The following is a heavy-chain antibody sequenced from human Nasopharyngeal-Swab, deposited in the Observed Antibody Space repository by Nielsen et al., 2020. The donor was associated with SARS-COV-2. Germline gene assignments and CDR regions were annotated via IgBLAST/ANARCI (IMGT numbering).Heavy chain of an antibody. CDR2: INHSGST. D-gene: IGHD1-26*01. V-gene: IGHV4-34*01. Sequence: SETLSLTCAVYGGSFSGYYWSWIRQPPGKGLEWIGEINHSGSTNYNPSLKSRVTISVDTSKNQFSLKLSSVTAADTAVYYCARLGWELRLDYWGQGTLVTVSS. CDR1: GGSFSGYY. J-gene: IGHJ4*02. CDR3: ARLGWELRLDY.